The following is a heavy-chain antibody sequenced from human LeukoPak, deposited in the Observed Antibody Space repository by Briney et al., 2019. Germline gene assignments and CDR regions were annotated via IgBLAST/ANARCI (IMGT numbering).Heavy chain of an antibody. D-gene: IGHD4-17*01. J-gene: IGHJ4*02. V-gene: IGHV3-30*03. CDR2: ISYDGSNK. Sequence: PGRSLRLSCAASGFTFSSYGMHWVRQAPGKGLEWVAVISYDGSNKYYADSVKGRFTISRDNAKNSLYLQMNSLRAEDTAVYYCARDPHYGDYVGHYFDYWGQGTLVTVSS. CDR3: ARDPHYGDYVGHYFDY. CDR1: GFTFSSYG.